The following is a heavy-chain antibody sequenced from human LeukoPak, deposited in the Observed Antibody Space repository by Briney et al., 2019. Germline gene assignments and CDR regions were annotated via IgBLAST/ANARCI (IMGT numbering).Heavy chain of an antibody. J-gene: IGHJ4*02. D-gene: IGHD3-10*01. V-gene: IGHV4-39*01. CDR1: GGSISSSSYY. CDR2: IYYSGST. Sequence: SETLSLTCTVSGGSISSSSYYLGWIRQPPGKGLEWIGSIYYSGSTYYNPSLKSRVTISVDTSKNQFSLKLSSVTAADTAVYYCARTMVRGVILYYFDYWGQGTLVTVSS. CDR3: ARTMVRGVILYYFDY.